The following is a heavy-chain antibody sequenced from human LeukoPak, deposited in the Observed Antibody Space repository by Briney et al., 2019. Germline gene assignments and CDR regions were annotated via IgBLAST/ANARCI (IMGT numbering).Heavy chain of an antibody. V-gene: IGHV3-21*01. Sequence: GGSLRLSCAASGFTFSSYSMNWVRQAPGKGLEWVPSISSSSSYIYYADSVKGRFTISRDNAKNSLYLQMNSLRAEDTAVYYCARALKEWFGELLSWFDPWGQGTLVTVSS. CDR2: ISSSSSYI. CDR1: GFTFSSYS. CDR3: ARALKEWFGELLSWFDP. D-gene: IGHD3-10*01. J-gene: IGHJ5*02.